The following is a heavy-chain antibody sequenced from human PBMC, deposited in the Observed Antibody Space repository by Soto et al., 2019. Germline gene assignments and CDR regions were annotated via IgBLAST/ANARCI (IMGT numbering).Heavy chain of an antibody. CDR3: ARVGGSYYYYGMDV. Sequence: ASVKVSCKASGYTFTSYAMHWVRQAPGQRLEWMGWINAGNGNTKYSQKFQGRVTITRDTSASTAYMELSSLRSEDTAVYYCARVGGSYYYYGMDVWGQGTTVTV. J-gene: IGHJ6*02. CDR2: INAGNGNT. V-gene: IGHV1-3*01. D-gene: IGHD1-26*01. CDR1: GYTFTSYA.